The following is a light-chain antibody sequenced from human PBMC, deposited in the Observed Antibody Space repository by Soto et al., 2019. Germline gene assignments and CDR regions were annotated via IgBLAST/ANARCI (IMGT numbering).Light chain of an antibody. CDR2: GAS. Sequence: EIMLTHSPSTLSLSAGERATLSCRASQSVGSSLSWYQQKPGQAPRLLFYGASNRATAIPDRFSGSGFGTEFTLTITRLEPEDFAVYYCQQYGSSCLTFGGGTKVDI. CDR3: QQYGSSCLT. V-gene: IGKV3-20*01. CDR1: QSVGSS. J-gene: IGKJ4*01.